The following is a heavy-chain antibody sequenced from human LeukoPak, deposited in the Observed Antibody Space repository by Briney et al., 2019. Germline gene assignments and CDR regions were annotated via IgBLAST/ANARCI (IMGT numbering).Heavy chain of an antibody. D-gene: IGHD2-2*01. CDR3: ARDNAIIPAEIADY. CDR2: ISAYEGNT. J-gene: IGHJ4*02. CDR1: GYTFTRYG. Sequence: ASVKVSCKTSGYTFTRYGISWVRQAPGQGLDWMGWISAYEGNTKYAQKVQGRVSMTTDTSTSTAYMELMSLRSDDTAVYYCARDNAIIPAEIADYWGQGTQVTVSS. V-gene: IGHV1-18*01.